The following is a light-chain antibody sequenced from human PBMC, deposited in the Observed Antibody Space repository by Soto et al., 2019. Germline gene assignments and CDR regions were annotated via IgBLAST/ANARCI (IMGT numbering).Light chain of an antibody. V-gene: IGKV3-20*01. J-gene: IGKJ5*01. CDR2: GAS. CDR1: QSVSSSY. Sequence: EIVLTQSPRTLSLCPGEGATLSCRASQSVSSSYIAWYQQRPGQTPSLLIYGASTRATGIPDRFSGSGSGTHFTLTISRLEPGDFAVYYCQHFGGTTFTFGQGTRLEIK. CDR3: QHFGGTTFT.